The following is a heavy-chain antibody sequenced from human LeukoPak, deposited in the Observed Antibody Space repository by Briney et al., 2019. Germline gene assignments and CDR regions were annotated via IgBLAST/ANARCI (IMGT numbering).Heavy chain of an antibody. Sequence: GGSLRLSCAAAGFTFSKFAMHWVRQAPGKGLEWVAVVSYDGSYKYYADSVKGRFTISRDNSKNTLYLQMNSLRAEDTAVYYCDAYDSSGYYEYGYFDYWGQGTLVTVSS. CDR2: VSYDGSYK. J-gene: IGHJ4*02. D-gene: IGHD3-22*01. V-gene: IGHV3-30*04. CDR3: DAYDSSGYYEYGYFDY. CDR1: GFTFSKFA.